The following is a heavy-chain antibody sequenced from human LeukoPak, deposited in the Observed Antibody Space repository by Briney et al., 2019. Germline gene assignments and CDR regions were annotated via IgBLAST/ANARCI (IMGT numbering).Heavy chain of an antibody. CDR2: ISWNSGSI. Sequence: GGSLRLSCAASGFTFDDYAMHWVRQAPGKGLEWVSGISWNSGSIGYADSVKGRFTISRDNAKNSLYLQMNSLRAEDTAVYYCARGATYAYYQDYWGQGTLVTVSS. D-gene: IGHD1-26*01. J-gene: IGHJ4*02. CDR1: GFTFDDYA. CDR3: ARGATYAYYQDY. V-gene: IGHV3-9*01.